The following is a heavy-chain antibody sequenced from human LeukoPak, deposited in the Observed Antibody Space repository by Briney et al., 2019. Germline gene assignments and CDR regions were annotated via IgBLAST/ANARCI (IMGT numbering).Heavy chain of an antibody. CDR3: ATGYSYGRGLYYFDY. V-gene: IGHV7-4-1*02. J-gene: IGHJ4*02. Sequence: ASVNLSCKVSGYTFTSYTIDWVRHAPGQGLEWMGWINTNAGNPTYTPPFTGRFFFPLDTSVSTAYMQISSLKAEDSAVYYCATGYSYGRGLYYFDYWGQGTLVTVSS. D-gene: IGHD5-18*01. CDR1: GYTFTSYT. CDR2: INTNAGNP.